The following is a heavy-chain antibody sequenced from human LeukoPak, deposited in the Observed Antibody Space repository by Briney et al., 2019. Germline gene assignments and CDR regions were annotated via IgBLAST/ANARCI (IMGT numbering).Heavy chain of an antibody. CDR1: GFTFSSYS. CDR2: TSSSSSYI. CDR3: ARTLPYYYGMDV. Sequence: PGGSLRLSCAASGFTFSSYSMNWVRQAPGKGLEWVSSTSSSSSYIYYADSVKGRFTISRDNAKNSLFLQMNSLRAEDTAVYYCARTLPYYYGMDVWGQGTTVTVSS. V-gene: IGHV3-21*01. J-gene: IGHJ6*02.